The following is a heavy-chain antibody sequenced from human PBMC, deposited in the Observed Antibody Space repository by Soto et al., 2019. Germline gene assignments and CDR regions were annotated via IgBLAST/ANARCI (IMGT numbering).Heavy chain of an antibody. CDR1: GGSISSGYYY. J-gene: IGHJ5*02. Sequence: SETLSVTCTVSGGSISSGYYYWSWIRHPPGKGLEWIGYIYYSGITYYNPSLKSRVTMSVDTSKNQFSLKLSSVTAADTAVYYCDREVYYDSSGYYNWFDPWGQGTLVTVSS. CDR3: DREVYYDSSGYYNWFDP. CDR2: IYYSGIT. D-gene: IGHD3-22*01. V-gene: IGHV4-30-4*01.